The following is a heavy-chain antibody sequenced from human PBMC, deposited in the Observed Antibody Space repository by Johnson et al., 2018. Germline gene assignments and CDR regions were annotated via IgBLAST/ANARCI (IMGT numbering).Heavy chain of an antibody. D-gene: IGHD1-26*01. V-gene: IGHV3-30*03. CDR1: GFTFSSYG. CDR2: ISYDGNNK. CDR3: ARDGTGGSSPGAFDS. J-gene: IGHJ3*02. Sequence: QVQLQESGGGVVQPGRSLRLSCAASGFTFSSYGMHWVRQAPGKGLEWVAVISYDGNNKYSADSVKGRFTISRDHAKNSLYLQMNSLRAEDTAVYYCARDGTGGSSPGAFDSWGEGTMVTVSS.